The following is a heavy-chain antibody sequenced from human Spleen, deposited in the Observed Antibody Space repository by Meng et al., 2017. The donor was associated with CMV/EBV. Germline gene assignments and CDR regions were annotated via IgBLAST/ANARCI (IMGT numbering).Heavy chain of an antibody. V-gene: IGHV3-30*03. CDR1: GFIFSSYS. D-gene: IGHD2-2*01. CDR3: ASMCSSTSCSSHYYGMDV. J-gene: IGHJ6*02. CDR2: ISYDGSNK. Sequence: GESLKISCAASGFIFSSYSMNWVRQAPGKGLEWVAVISYDGSNKYYADSVKGRFTISRDNSKNTLYLQMNSLRAEDTAVYYCASMCSSTSCSSHYYGMDVWGQGTTVTVSS.